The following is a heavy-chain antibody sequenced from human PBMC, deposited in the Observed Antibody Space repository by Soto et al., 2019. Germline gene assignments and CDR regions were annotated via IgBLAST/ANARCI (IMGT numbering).Heavy chain of an antibody. J-gene: IGHJ4*02. CDR2: ISAYNGNT. CDR3: ARGHDCSSTSCYGGDDY. V-gene: IGHV1-18*01. Sequence: ASVKVSCKASGYTFTSYGISWVLQAPGQGLEWMGWISAYNGNTNYAQKLQGRVTMTTDTSTSTAYMELRSLRSDDTAVYYCARGHDCSSTSCYGGDDYWGQGTLVTVSS. CDR1: GYTFTSYG. D-gene: IGHD2-2*01.